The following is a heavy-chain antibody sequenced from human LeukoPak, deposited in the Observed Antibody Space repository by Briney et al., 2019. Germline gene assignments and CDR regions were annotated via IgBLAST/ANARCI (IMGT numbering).Heavy chain of an antibody. V-gene: IGHV4-31*03. CDR3: ASYCSGGSCYSGGAFDI. CDR1: GGSISSGGYY. CDR2: IYYSGST. D-gene: IGHD2-15*01. Sequence: SQTLSLTCTVSGGSISSGGYYWSWIRQHPGKGLEWIGYIYYSGSTYYNPSLKGRVTISVDTSKNQFSLKLSSVTAADTAVYYCASYCSGGSCYSGGAFDIWGQGTMVTVSS. J-gene: IGHJ3*02.